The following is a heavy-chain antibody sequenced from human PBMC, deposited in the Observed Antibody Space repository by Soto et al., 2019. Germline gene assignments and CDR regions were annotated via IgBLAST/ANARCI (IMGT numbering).Heavy chain of an antibody. J-gene: IGHJ6*02. CDR1: GFTFSSYA. CDR2: ISGSGGST. CDR3: AKDSTYYDFWSGSYYYYYGMDV. D-gene: IGHD3-3*01. V-gene: IGHV3-23*01. Sequence: EVQLLESGGGLVQPGGSLRLSCAASGFTFSSYAMSWVRQAPGKGLGWVSAISGSGGSTYYADSLKGRFTISRDNSKNTLYLQMNSLRAEDTAVYYCAKDSTYYDFWSGSYYYYYGMDVWGQGTTVTVSS.